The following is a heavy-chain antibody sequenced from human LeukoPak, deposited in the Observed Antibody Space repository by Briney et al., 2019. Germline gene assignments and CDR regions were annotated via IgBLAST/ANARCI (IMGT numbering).Heavy chain of an antibody. J-gene: IGHJ4*02. CDR3: ARHYGSGSYLIPFDY. D-gene: IGHD3-10*01. CDR1: VGSISSSSYY. CDR2: IYSSGRT. Sequence: SETLSLTCTVSVGSISSSSYYWGWIRRPPGKGLEWIGSIYSSGRTSYNPSLKSPVTISVDTSKNQFSLKLSSVTAADTAVYYCARHYGSGSYLIPFDYWGQGTLVTVSS. V-gene: IGHV4-39*01.